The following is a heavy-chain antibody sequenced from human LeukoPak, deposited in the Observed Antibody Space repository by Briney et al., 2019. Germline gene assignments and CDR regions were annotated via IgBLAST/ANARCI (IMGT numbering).Heavy chain of an antibody. V-gene: IGHV3-48*04. D-gene: IGHD3-3*01. CDR3: AREGGYYDFWSGYYPYNWFDP. CDR2: ISNSGSPI. Sequence: PGGSLRLSCVVSGFTFDSYSMNWVRQAPGKGLEWISYISNSGSPIYYADSVKGRFTISRDNAKNSLYLQMNSLRAEDTAVYYCAREGGYYDFWSGYYPYNWFDPWGQGTLVTVSS. J-gene: IGHJ5*02. CDR1: GFTFDSYS.